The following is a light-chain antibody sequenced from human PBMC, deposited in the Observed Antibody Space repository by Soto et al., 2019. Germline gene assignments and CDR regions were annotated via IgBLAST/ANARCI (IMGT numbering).Light chain of an antibody. CDR2: GAS. Sequence: EIVLTQSPGTLSLSPGERATLSCRASQLVTSNYLVWYQQKPGQAPRLLIYGASSRATGIPDRFTGSGSGTDFTLRISRLEPEDSAVSYCQQYGRSPLTFGGGTKVEIK. J-gene: IGKJ4*01. CDR3: QQYGRSPLT. V-gene: IGKV3-20*01. CDR1: QLVTSNY.